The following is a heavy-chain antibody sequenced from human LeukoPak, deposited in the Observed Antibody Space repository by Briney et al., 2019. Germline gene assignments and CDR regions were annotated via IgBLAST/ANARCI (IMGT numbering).Heavy chain of an antibody. D-gene: IGHD3-9*01. CDR1: GYTFSSYD. CDR2: LNPNSGNT. CDR3: ARLRKVEVLRYFDWPMAYFDY. J-gene: IGHJ4*02. V-gene: IGHV1-8*01. Sequence: ASVKVSCKASGYTFSSYDINWVRQATGQGLEWMGGLNPNSGNTGYAQKFQGRITMTSSTSISTAYMDLSSLRSEDTAVYYCARLRKVEVLRYFDWPMAYFDYWGQGTLVTVSS.